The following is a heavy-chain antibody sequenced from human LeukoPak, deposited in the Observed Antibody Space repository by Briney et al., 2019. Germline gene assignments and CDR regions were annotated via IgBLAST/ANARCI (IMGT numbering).Heavy chain of an antibody. J-gene: IGHJ4*02. D-gene: IGHD6-13*01. CDR3: AKGPSSGYATSRFDY. CDR1: GFTFSSYA. CDR2: FSGSGDIT. V-gene: IGHV3-23*01. Sequence: PGGSLRLSCAASGFTFSSYAMSWVRPAPGKGLEWVSTFSGSGDITYYADSVKGRFTISRDNSKNTLYLQMNSLRADDTAVYYCAKGPSSGYATSRFDYWGQGTLVTVSS.